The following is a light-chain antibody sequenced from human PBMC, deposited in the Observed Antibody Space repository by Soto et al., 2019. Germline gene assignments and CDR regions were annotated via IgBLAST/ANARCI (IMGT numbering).Light chain of an antibody. CDR3: GESKNLFLIP. J-gene: IGKJ5*01. Sequence: TVSQSPGDRATXSCRVSQSVCSDLAWFLQKAGQAPNLVIYDTCSRSSGIPDRFSGSEFSTEFTLTISRLQPEDFGVRYCGESKNLFLIPFGRGT. V-gene: IGKV3-15*01. CDR1: QSVCSD. CDR2: DTC.